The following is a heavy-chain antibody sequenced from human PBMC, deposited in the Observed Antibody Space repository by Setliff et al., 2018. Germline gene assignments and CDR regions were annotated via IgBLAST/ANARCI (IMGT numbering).Heavy chain of an antibody. V-gene: IGHV4-34*01. Sequence: PSETLSLTCAVYGGSFSGHYWGWIRQPPGKGLEWIGSIYHSGSTYYNPSLKSRVTISVDTSKNQFSLKLSSVTAADTAVYYCARVALVVVIRNAFDIWGQGTMVTVSS. CDR3: ARVALVVVIRNAFDI. D-gene: IGHD2-21*01. J-gene: IGHJ3*02. CDR2: IYHSGST. CDR1: GGSFSGHY.